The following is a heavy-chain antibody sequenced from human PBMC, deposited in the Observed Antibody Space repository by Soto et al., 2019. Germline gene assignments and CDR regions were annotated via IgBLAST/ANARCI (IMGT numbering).Heavy chain of an antibody. D-gene: IGHD3-22*01. Sequence: PGGSLRLSCAASGFTFSSYSMNWVRQAPGKGLEWVSYISSSSSTIYYADSVKGRFTISRDNAKNSLYLQMNSLRAEDTAVYYCARDYYDSSGYSAEFDYWGQGTLVTVSS. CDR1: GFTFSSYS. V-gene: IGHV3-48*01. CDR3: ARDYYDSSGYSAEFDY. J-gene: IGHJ4*02. CDR2: ISSSSSTI.